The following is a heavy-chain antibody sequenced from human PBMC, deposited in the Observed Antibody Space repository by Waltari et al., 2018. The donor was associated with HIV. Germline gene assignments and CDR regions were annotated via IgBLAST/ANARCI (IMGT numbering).Heavy chain of an antibody. CDR1: GFAFNTYA. Sequence: QVQLVESGGGVVQPGGSLRLSCADSGFAFNTYAMHWVRQARGKGLEWVAAISYDGRNKYYSESVKGRFTISRDNPKNTLYLQMTSLTADDTALYYCARALDFWGQGTLVTVSS. V-gene: IGHV3-30*01. CDR2: ISYDGRNK. CDR3: ARALDF. J-gene: IGHJ4*02.